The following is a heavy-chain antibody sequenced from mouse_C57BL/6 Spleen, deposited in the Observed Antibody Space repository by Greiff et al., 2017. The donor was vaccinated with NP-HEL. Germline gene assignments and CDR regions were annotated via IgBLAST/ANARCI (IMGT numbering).Heavy chain of an antibody. V-gene: IGHV1-69*01. Sequence: QVQLQQPGAELVMPGASVKLSCKASGYTFTSYWMHWVKQRPGQGLEWIGEIDPSDSYTNYNQKFKGKSTLSVDKSSSTAYMQLSSLTSEDSAVYYCAGLRFDYWGQGTTLTVSS. J-gene: IGHJ2*01. D-gene: IGHD1-1*01. CDR2: IDPSDSYT. CDR3: AGLRFDY. CDR1: GYTFTSYW.